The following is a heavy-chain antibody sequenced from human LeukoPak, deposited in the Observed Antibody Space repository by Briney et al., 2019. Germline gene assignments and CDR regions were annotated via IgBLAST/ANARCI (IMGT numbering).Heavy chain of an antibody. CDR2: IYYSGNT. J-gene: IGHJ6*02. CDR3: AGHHDVWSGYHNYYYGMDV. D-gene: IGHD3-3*01. V-gene: IGHV4-39*01. CDR1: GRSITSSNYH. Sequence: ASETLSLTCTVSGRSITSSNYHWGWIRQPPGKGLEWNGNIYYSGNTYYNPCLRSRVAVSVDTSKDQCSLKLSSVTAEDEAVYYGAGHHDVWSGYHNYYYGMDVWGQGTTVTVSS.